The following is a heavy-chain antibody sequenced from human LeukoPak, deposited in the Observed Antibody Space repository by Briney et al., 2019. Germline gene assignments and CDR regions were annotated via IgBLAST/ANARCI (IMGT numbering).Heavy chain of an antibody. D-gene: IGHD5-12*01. J-gene: IGHJ4*02. Sequence: SETLSLTCSVSGASISSYYWSWIRQPPGKGLEWIGYIYYSGSTNYNPSLKSRVTISVDTSKNQFSLKLSSVTAADTAVYYCARTGIKVATDYFDYWGQGTLVTVSS. V-gene: IGHV4-59*12. CDR2: IYYSGST. CDR1: GASISSYY. CDR3: ARTGIKVATDYFDY.